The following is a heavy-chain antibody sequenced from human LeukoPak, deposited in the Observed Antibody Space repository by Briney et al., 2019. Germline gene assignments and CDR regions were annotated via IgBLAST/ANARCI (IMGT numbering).Heavy chain of an antibody. V-gene: IGHV3-64*01. D-gene: IGHD5-18*01. CDR3: ARGSAGGQLWDYYYYMDV. CDR2: ISSNGGST. J-gene: IGHJ6*03. CDR1: GFTFSSYA. Sequence: GGSLRLSCAASGFTFSSYAMHWVRQAPGMGLEYVSAISSNGGSTYYANSVKGRFTISRDNSKNTLYLQMGSLRAEDMAVYYCARGSAGGQLWDYYYYMDVWGKGTTVTVSS.